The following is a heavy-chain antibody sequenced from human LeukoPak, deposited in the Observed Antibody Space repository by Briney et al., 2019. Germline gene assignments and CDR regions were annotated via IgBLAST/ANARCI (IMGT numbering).Heavy chain of an antibody. Sequence: SQTLSLTCTVSGGSISSGGYYWSWIRQPPGKGLEWIGYIYYSGSTDYNPSLKSRVTISVDTSKNQLSLKLSSVTAADTAVYYCARALSGNYGMDVWGQGTTVTVSS. CDR1: GGSISSGGYY. V-gene: IGHV4-61*08. J-gene: IGHJ6*02. D-gene: IGHD6-19*01. CDR2: IYYSGST. CDR3: ARALSGNYGMDV.